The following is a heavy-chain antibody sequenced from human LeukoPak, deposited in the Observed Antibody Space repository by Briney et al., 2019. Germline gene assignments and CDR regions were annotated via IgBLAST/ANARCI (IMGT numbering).Heavy chain of an antibody. D-gene: IGHD6-19*01. Sequence: NPSETLSLTCTVSGGSISSYYWSWIRQPPGKGLEWIGYIYYSGSTNYNPSLKSRVTISVDTSKNQFSLKLSSVTAADTAVYHCARVGSGSGYFDYWGQGTLVTVSS. J-gene: IGHJ4*02. CDR1: GGSISSYY. V-gene: IGHV4-59*01. CDR2: IYYSGST. CDR3: ARVGSGSGYFDY.